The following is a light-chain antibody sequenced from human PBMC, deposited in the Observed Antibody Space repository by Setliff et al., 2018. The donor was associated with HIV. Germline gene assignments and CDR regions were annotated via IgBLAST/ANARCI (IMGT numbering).Light chain of an antibody. J-gene: IGLJ1*01. V-gene: IGLV2-14*03. Sequence: QSALAQPASVSGSPGQSITITCTGTSSDVGSRYNYVSWYQQHPGKAPKLLIFDVTYRPSGVSNRFSGSKSGNTASLTISGLQDEDEADNYCCSYLSTNNYVFGTGTKVTVL. CDR1: SSDVGSRYNY. CDR2: DVT. CDR3: CSYLSTNNYV.